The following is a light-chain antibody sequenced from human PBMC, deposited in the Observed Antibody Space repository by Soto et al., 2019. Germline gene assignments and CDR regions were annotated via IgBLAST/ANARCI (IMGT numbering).Light chain of an antibody. Sequence: QSALTQPRSLSGSPGQSVTISCSGSMNDVGGYNYVSWYQQHPGKAPKLMIYDVSQRPSGVPDRFSGSKSGNTASLTISGLQAEDEADYYCCSYGGPHIYVLFGGGTKLTVL. CDR2: DVS. V-gene: IGLV2-11*01. CDR1: MNDVGGYNY. CDR3: CSYGGPHIYVL. J-gene: IGLJ2*01.